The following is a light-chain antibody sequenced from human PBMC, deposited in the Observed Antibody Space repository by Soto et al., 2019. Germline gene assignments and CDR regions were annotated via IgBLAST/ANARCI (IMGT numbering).Light chain of an antibody. V-gene: IGLV1-40*01. Sequence: QPVLTQPPSVSAAPGQRVTISCTGSSSNIGAGYDVHWYQELPGTAPKLLIYGNTNRPSGVPDRISGSKSATSASLAITGLQAEDEADYYCQSYDSSLRAWVFGGGTKLTVL. CDR2: GNT. J-gene: IGLJ3*02. CDR3: QSYDSSLRAWV. CDR1: SSNIGAGYD.